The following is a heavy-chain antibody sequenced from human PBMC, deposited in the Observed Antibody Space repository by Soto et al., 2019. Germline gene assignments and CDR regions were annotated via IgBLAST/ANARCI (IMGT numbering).Heavy chain of an antibody. D-gene: IGHD7-27*01. J-gene: IGHJ6*04. Sequence: PGGSLRLSCAASGFIFRTYWMQWVRQVPGKDQVWVSRINNDGSSTDYADSVKGRFTISRDNAKDTLYLQMNSLRVEDTAVYYYAMGTMDVWGKGTTVTVSS. CDR1: GFIFRTYW. CDR2: INNDGSST. V-gene: IGHV3-74*01. CDR3: AMGTMDV.